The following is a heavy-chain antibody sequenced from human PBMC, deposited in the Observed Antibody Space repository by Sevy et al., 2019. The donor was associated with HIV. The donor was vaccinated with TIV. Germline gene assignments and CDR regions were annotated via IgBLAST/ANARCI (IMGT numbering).Heavy chain of an antibody. CDR1: GFTFSSYA. CDR3: ARERYCSSTSCYPCGMDV. D-gene: IGHD2-2*01. CDR2: ISYDGSNK. J-gene: IGHJ6*02. Sequence: GGSLRLSCAASGFTFSSYAMHWVRQAPGKGLEWVAVISYDGSNKYYADSVKGRFTISRDNSKNTLYLQMNSLRAEDTAVYYCARERYCSSTSCYPCGMDVWGQGTTVTVSS. V-gene: IGHV3-30-3*01.